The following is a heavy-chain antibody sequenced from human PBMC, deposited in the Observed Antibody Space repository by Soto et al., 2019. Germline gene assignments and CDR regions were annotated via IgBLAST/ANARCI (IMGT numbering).Heavy chain of an antibody. J-gene: IGHJ4*02. D-gene: IGHD3-10*01. CDR2: IRSKAYGGTT. CDR1: GFTFGDYA. Sequence: GGSLRLSCTASGFTFGDYAMSWFRQAPGKGLEWVGFIRSKAYGGTTEYAASVKGRFTISRDDSKSIAYLQMNSLKTEDTAVYYCTRALEESFRGVLSFFDYWGQGTLVTVSS. V-gene: IGHV3-49*03. CDR3: TRALEESFRGVLSFFDY.